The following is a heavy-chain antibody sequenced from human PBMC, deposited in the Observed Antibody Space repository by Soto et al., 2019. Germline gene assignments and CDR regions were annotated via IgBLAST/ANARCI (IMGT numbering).Heavy chain of an antibody. CDR2: SSSRSSTI. D-gene: IGHD2-8*01. CDR1: GFTFSDYY. J-gene: IGHJ4*02. CDR3: ASGTNGAFFVY. Sequence: QMQLVESGGGLVKPGGSLRLSCAASGFTFSDYYMSWIRQAPGKGLEWVSYSSSRSSTIFYADSVKGRFTISRDNVKNSLYLPMNSLRAEDTAVYYCASGTNGAFFVYCGQGSLVTVSS. V-gene: IGHV3-11*01.